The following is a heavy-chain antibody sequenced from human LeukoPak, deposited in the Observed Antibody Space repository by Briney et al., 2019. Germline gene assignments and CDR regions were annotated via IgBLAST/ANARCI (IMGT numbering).Heavy chain of an antibody. J-gene: IGHJ4*02. CDR1: GFTFSTYA. V-gene: IGHV3-23*01. CDR3: ARTPGGDDILTGYYAPDYFDY. CDR2: VKSDGAGT. Sequence: GGSLRLSCAASGFTFSTYAMSWVRQAPGKGLAWVASVKSDGAGTHYADSVKGRFTISRDNAKNSLYLQMNSLRAEDTALYYCARTPGGDDILTGYYAPDYFDYWGQGTLVTVSS. D-gene: IGHD3-9*01.